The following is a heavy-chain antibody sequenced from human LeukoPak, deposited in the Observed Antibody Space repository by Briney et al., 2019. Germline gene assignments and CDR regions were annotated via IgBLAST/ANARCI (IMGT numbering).Heavy chain of an antibody. CDR1: GFTFTDFA. V-gene: IGHV3-23*01. CDR3: ARDGWSGNGIHDAFDP. J-gene: IGHJ3*01. Sequence: GGSLRFSCAASGFTFTDFAMNWVRQAPGKGLEWVSVIGATDGVTHYTDSVRGRFTIFRDNSKNTLSLEMNNLRPEDTAIYYCARDGWSGNGIHDAFDPWGQGTMVTVSS. D-gene: IGHD5-18*01. CDR2: IGATDGVT.